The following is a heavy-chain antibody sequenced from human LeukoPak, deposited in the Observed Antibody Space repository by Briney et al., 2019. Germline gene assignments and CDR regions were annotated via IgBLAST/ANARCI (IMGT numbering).Heavy chain of an antibody. CDR2: IKEDGSEK. J-gene: IGHJ4*02. V-gene: IGHV3-7*01. CDR3: ARRVREGSCSGGSCYSLGY. D-gene: IGHD2-15*01. Sequence: GGSLRLSCAASGFTFTSYWMSWVRQAPGKGLEWVANIKEDGSEKYYVDSVKGRFTISRDNAKNSLYLQMNSLRAEDTAVYYCARRVREGSCSGGSCYSLGYWGQGTLVTVSS. CDR1: GFTFTSYW.